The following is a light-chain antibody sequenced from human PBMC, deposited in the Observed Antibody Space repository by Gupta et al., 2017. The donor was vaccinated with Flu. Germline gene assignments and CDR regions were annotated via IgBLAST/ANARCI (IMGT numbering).Light chain of an antibody. V-gene: IGLV6-57*01. J-gene: IGLJ3*02. CDR1: SGSIASNY. CDR3: QSYDSSSAWV. Sequence: FMLTQHHSVSESTGQTVTMSCTRSSGSIASNYVQWYQQRPGSSPTTVIYEDTQRPSGFPDRVSGSIDSSSNSASLTISGLKTEDEADYYCQSYDSSSAWVFGGGTKLTVL. CDR2: EDT.